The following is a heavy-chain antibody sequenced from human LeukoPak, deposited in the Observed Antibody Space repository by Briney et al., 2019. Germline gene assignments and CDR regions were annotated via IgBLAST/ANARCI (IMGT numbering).Heavy chain of an antibody. J-gene: IGHJ3*02. D-gene: IGHD5-12*01. Sequence: SETLSLTCTVSGGSISSGGYYWSWIRQHPGKGLEWIGYIYYSGSTYYNPSLKSRVTISVDTSKNQFSLKLSSVTAADAAVYYCARGGLVARAFDIWGQGTMVTVSP. CDR2: IYYSGST. CDR3: ARGGLVARAFDI. V-gene: IGHV4-31*03. CDR1: GGSISSGGYY.